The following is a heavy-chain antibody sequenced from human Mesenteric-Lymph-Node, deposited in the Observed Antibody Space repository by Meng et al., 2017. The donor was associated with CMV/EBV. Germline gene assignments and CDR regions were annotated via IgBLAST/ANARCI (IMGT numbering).Heavy chain of an antibody. CDR2: INHSEST. V-gene: IGHV4-34*01. CDR3: ARHQRWLKSEGGFNY. D-gene: IGHD4-23*01. Sequence: GNLQQWGAGLLKPAETLSRTCAVYGGSFSGYYWSWIRQPPGKGLEWIGEINHSESTNYNPSLKSRVTISVDTSKNQFSLKLSSVTAADTAVYYCARHQRWLKSEGGFNYWGQGTLVTVSS. CDR1: GGSFSGYY. J-gene: IGHJ4*02.